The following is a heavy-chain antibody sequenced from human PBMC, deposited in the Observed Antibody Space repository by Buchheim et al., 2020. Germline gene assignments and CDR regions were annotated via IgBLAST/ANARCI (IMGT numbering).Heavy chain of an antibody. CDR1: GSTFNTYE. CDR3: ARVGATYF. CDR2: ISGSGSVI. V-gene: IGHV3-48*03. J-gene: IGHJ4*02. D-gene: IGHD1-26*01. Sequence: EVHLVASGGGLVQPGGSLRLSCTGSGSTFNTYEMNWVRQGPGKGLEWVSYISGSGSVIDYADSVKGRFTISRDNDKNSLYLQMNSLRVEDTAVYYCARVGATYFWGQGTL.